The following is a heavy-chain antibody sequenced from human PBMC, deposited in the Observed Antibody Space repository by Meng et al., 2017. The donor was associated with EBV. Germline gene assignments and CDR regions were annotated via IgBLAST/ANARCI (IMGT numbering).Heavy chain of an antibody. CDR3: AKSSSSTPGVVDS. CDR2: IYDGGTT. V-gene: IGHV4-61*01. D-gene: IGHD2-2*01. Sequence: QVQPQELRPGLVKPSVTLSLTCTVSGASVGGGTFHWSWIRQPPGKELQWIGYIYDGGTTIYNPSLKSRVTIFLDTSRNQFSLGLRSVTTADTAVYYCAKSSSSTPGVVDSWGQGTLVTVSS. J-gene: IGHJ4*02. CDR1: GASVGGGTFH.